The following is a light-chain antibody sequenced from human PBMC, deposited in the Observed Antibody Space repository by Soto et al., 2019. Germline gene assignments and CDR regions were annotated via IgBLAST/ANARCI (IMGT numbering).Light chain of an antibody. V-gene: IGKV3-11*01. Sequence: EIVLTQSPARLSLCPGERAGRSCRASQSVTTYLAWYQQKPGQAPRLLIYDASNRATGIPARFSGSGSGTDFTLTISSLEPEDFAVYYCQQRSNWPPLISFGQGTRLEIK. J-gene: IGKJ5*01. CDR2: DAS. CDR3: QQRSNWPPLIS. CDR1: QSVTTY.